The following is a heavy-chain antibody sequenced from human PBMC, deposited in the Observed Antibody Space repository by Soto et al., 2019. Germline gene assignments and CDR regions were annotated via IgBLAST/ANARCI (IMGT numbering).Heavy chain of an antibody. CDR3: ARRTNTAGGWFDS. J-gene: IGHJ5*01. Sequence: SETLSLTCTVSGGSISSSSYHWGWIRQPPGKGLDWIGSIDYSGTTYYNASLNSRVTISADTSKNQFSLKLSSVTAADTALYYCARRTNTAGGWFDSWGQGALVTVSS. CDR1: GGSISSSSYH. CDR2: IDYSGTT. D-gene: IGHD5-18*01. V-gene: IGHV4-39*01.